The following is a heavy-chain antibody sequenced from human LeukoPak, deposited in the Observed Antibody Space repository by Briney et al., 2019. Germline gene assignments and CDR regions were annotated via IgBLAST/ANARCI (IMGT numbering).Heavy chain of an antibody. CDR3: ARGSDYGSGNWFDP. V-gene: IGHV4-30-2*01. Sequence: SEALSLTCAVSGGSISSGGYSWSWIRQPPGKGLEWIGYIYHSGSTYYNPSLKSRVTISVDRSKNQFSLKLSSVTAADAAVYYCARGSDYGSGNWFDPWGQGTLVTVSS. J-gene: IGHJ5*02. D-gene: IGHD3-10*01. CDR1: GGSISSGGYS. CDR2: IYHSGST.